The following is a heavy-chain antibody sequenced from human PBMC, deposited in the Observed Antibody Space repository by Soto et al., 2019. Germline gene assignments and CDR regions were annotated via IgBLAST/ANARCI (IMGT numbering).Heavy chain of an antibody. Sequence: GASVKVSCKASGYIFTDYYMHWVRQAPGQELGWMGRINPNSGGTNYAQKFQGRVTMTRDTSISTAYMELSRLRSDDTAVYYCARGELNLWFGKSPPRGYYGMDVWGQGTTVTVSS. J-gene: IGHJ6*02. V-gene: IGHV1-2*06. CDR1: GYIFTDYY. D-gene: IGHD3-10*01. CDR2: INPNSGGT. CDR3: ARGELNLWFGKSPPRGYYGMDV.